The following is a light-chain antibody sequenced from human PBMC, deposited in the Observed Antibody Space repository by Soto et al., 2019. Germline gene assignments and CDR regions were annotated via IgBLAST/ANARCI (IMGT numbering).Light chain of an antibody. CDR2: DAS. J-gene: IGKJ2*01. CDR1: QSIGTY. Sequence: EIVLTQSPATLSLSPGERATLFCRASQSIGTYLAWYQQKSGQAPRLLIYDASNRATGIPARFSGGGSGTDFILTVSSREPEDFAVYYCQQRSNWPPTFGQGTKLEI. V-gene: IGKV3-11*01. CDR3: QQRSNWPPT.